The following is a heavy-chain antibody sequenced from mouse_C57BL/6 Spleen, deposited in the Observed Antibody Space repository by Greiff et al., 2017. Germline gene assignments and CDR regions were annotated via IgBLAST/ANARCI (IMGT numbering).Heavy chain of an antibody. CDR3: ARGGNYSYYAMDY. CDR2: ISSGSSTI. V-gene: IGHV5-17*01. Sequence: EVQLQESGGGLVKPGGSLKLSCAASGFTFSDYGMHWVRQAPEKGLEWVAYISSGSSTIYYADTVKGRFTISRDNAKNTLFLQMTSLRSEDTAMYYCARGGNYSYYAMDYWGQGTSVTVSS. CDR1: GFTFSDYG. J-gene: IGHJ4*01. D-gene: IGHD2-1*01.